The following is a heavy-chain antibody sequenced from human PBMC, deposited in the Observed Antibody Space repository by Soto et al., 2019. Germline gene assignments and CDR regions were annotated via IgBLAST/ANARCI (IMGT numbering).Heavy chain of an antibody. Sequence: QVQLVESGGGVVQPGRSLRLSCTASGFIFSSYGMHWVRQAPGKGLEWVVVISYDGSNKYYADSVKGRFTISSDNSKNTLYLQMNSLRAEDTAVYYCAKSISSSSAPGYYYGMDVWGQGTTVTVSS. D-gene: IGHD6-6*01. CDR3: AKSISSSSAPGYYYGMDV. V-gene: IGHV3-30*18. J-gene: IGHJ6*02. CDR1: GFIFSSYG. CDR2: ISYDGSNK.